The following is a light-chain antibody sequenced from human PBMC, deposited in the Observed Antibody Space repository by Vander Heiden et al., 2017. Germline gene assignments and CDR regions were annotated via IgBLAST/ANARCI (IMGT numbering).Light chain of an antibody. CDR3: SSYGGEDNFVV. J-gene: IGLJ2*01. Sequence: SALTHPPSASGSLGQPVTISCTGTSSAVGANNYVAWNQQQPDKVPKLLIVQVTRRPAGVPARLSGSKAGNMASLTVSGLQGEEEAAYDCSSYGGEDNFVVFGGGTSLTVL. CDR1: SSAVGANNY. V-gene: IGLV2-8*01. CDR2: QVT.